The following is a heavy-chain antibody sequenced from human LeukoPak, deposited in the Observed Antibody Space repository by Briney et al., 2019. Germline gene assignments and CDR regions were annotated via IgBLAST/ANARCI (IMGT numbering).Heavy chain of an antibody. V-gene: IGHV3-30-3*01. CDR2: ISYDGSNK. CDR3: ATTHDY. Sequence: GRSLRLSRAASGFTFSSYAMHWVRQAPGKGLEWVAVISYDGSNKYYADSVKGRFTISRDNSKNTLYLQMNSLRAEDTAVYYCATTHDYGCQGTLVTVSS. J-gene: IGHJ4*02. CDR1: GFTFSSYA.